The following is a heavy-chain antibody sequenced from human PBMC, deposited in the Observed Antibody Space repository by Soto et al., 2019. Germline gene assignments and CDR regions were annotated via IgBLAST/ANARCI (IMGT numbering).Heavy chain of an antibody. CDR3: ARVVPCAAAWSGP. D-gene: IGHD2-2*01. CDR2: ISLYSDGT. J-gene: IGHJ5*02. V-gene: IGHV1-18*01. Sequence: QVQLVQSGGEVKRPGASVKVSCKTSGYTFSNYGITWVRQAPGQPLEWLGWISLYSDGTNYAQKLQGRASMTKDTSTTTGYMELRSLRSDDTAVYNWARVVPCAAAWSGPWGQGTLVTVSS. CDR1: GYTFSNYG.